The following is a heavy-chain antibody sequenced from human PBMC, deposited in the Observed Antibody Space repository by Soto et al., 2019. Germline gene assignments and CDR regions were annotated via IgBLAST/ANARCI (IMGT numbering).Heavy chain of an antibody. CDR2: ISAYNGNT. V-gene: IGHV1-18*01. J-gene: IGHJ3*02. CDR1: GYTFTSYG. CDR3: ARDRAIWFGESNAFDI. D-gene: IGHD3-10*01. Sequence: ASVKVSCKASGYTFTSYGISWVRQAPGQGLEWMGWISAYNGNTNYAQKLQGRVTMTTDTSTSTAYMELRSLRSDDTAVYYCARDRAIWFGESNAFDIWGQGQWSASPQ.